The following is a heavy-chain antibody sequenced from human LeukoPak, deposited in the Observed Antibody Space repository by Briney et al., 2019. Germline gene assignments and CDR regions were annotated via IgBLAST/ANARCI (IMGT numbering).Heavy chain of an antibody. CDR2: IYYSGNT. CDR1: GGSISSFY. D-gene: IGHD4-17*01. V-gene: IGHV4-59*01. Sequence: SETLSLTCTVSGGSISSFYWNWIRQPPGKGLEWIGYIYYSGNTNYNPSLKSRVTLSVDTSKNQFSLKLSSVTAADTAVYYCAREDPQTTVPEGMDVWGQGTTVTVSS. CDR3: AREDPQTTVPEGMDV. J-gene: IGHJ6*02.